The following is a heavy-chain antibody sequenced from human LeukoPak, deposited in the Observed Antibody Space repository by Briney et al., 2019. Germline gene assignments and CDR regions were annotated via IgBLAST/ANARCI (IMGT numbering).Heavy chain of an antibody. CDR2: LYSGGSI. Sequence: GGSLRLSSAGSGFTVGRSYMSWVRQAPGKGLEWVSVLYSGGSIFYADSVKGRFTISRDISKNMLYLQMNSLRADDTAVYYCARGAISSWYEDWGQGTLVTVSS. J-gene: IGHJ4*02. V-gene: IGHV3-66*01. CDR1: GFTVGRSY. D-gene: IGHD6-13*01. CDR3: ARGAISSWYED.